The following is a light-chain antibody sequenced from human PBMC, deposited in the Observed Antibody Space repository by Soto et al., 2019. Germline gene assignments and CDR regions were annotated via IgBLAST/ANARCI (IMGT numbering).Light chain of an antibody. CDR2: SAS. J-gene: IGKJ1*01. Sequence: DIQMTQSPSSLSASVGDRVTITCRASQSISTYLNWYQQKPGKAPKLLIYSASSLQSGVPSRFSGSGSGTDFTLTISSLQPEGFATDYCQKSYNTPRTFGQGTKVEIK. V-gene: IGKV1-39*01. CDR1: QSISTY. CDR3: QKSYNTPRT.